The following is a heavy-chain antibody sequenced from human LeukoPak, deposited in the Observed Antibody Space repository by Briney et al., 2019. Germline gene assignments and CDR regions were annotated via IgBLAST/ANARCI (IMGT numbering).Heavy chain of an antibody. J-gene: IGHJ5*02. D-gene: IGHD3-16*01. CDR1: GGSLSSYY. CDR2: IYYSGST. CDR3: ARTTLPNSFDP. Sequence: SETLSLTCTVSGGSLSSYYWSWIRQPPGKGLEWIGYIYYSGSTNYNPSLKSRVTISVDTSKNQFSLKLSSVTAADTAVYYCARTTLPNSFDPWGQGTLVTVSS. V-gene: IGHV4-59*01.